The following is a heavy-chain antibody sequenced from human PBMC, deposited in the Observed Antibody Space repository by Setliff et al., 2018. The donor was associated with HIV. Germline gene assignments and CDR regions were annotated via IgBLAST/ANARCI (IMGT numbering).Heavy chain of an antibody. CDR1: GGSFSGDY. CDR3: AKLDYYDTSGSWARKVAIDF. J-gene: IGHJ3*01. CDR2: ISGSGVNT. Sequence: PSETLSLTCAVYGGSFSGDYWVWIRQAPGKGLEWVSSISGSGVNTYYADSVKGRFTISRDNSKNTLYLQLNSLRAEDTALYYCAKLDYYDTSGSWARKVAIDFWGRGTMVTVSS. V-gene: IGHV3-23*01. D-gene: IGHD3-22*01.